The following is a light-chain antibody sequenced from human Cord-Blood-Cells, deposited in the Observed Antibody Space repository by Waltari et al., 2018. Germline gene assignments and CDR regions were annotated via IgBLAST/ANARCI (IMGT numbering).Light chain of an antibody. J-gene: IGKJ1*01. V-gene: IGKV2-28*01. CDR2: LGS. CDR1: QSLLHSNGYNY. Sequence: DIVMTQSPLSLPVTPVEPASISCRSSQSLLHSNGYNYLDWYLQKPGQSPQLLIYLGSNRASGAPDRFSGSGSGTDFTLKISRVEAEDVGVYYCMQALQTPATFGQGTKVEIK. CDR3: MQALQTPAT.